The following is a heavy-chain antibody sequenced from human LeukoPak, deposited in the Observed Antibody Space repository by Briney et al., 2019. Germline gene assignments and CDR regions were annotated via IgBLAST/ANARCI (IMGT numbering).Heavy chain of an antibody. Sequence: ASVKASCKASGYTFTGYYMHWVRQAPGQGLEWMGRINPNSGGTNYAQKFQGRVTMTRDTSISTAYMELSRLRSDDTAVYYCARDDDSSGYYGGYYYYGMDVWGQGTTVTVSS. V-gene: IGHV1-2*06. CDR3: ARDDDSSGYYGGYYYYGMDV. D-gene: IGHD3-22*01. CDR1: GYTFTGYY. J-gene: IGHJ6*02. CDR2: INPNSGGT.